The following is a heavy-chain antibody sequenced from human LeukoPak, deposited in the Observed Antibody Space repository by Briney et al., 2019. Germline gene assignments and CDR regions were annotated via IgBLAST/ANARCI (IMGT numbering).Heavy chain of an antibody. Sequence: SETLSLTCTVSGGSISSYYWSWIRQPAGKGLEWIGRIYTSGSTNYNPSLKSRVTMSVDTSKNQFSLKLSSVTAADTAVYYCARDRSGSSGYYSPVDYWGQGTVVTVSS. D-gene: IGHD6-19*01. CDR2: IYTSGST. V-gene: IGHV4-4*07. CDR3: ARDRSGSSGYYSPVDY. CDR1: GGSISSYY. J-gene: IGHJ4*02.